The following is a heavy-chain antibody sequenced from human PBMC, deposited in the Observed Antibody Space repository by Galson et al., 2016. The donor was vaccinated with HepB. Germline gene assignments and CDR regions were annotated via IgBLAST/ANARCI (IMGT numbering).Heavy chain of an antibody. CDR2: MNPNSGNT. CDR1: GYTFNSYD. D-gene: IGHD6-13*01. CDR3: ARGPGVAAAGRFWSY. J-gene: IGHJ4*02. Sequence: CKASGYTFNSYDINWVRQATGQGLEWMGWMNPNSGNTGYAQKFQGRVTMTRNTSISAAYMELSSLRSEDTALYYCARGPGVAAAGRFWSYWGQGTLVTVSS. V-gene: IGHV1-8*01.